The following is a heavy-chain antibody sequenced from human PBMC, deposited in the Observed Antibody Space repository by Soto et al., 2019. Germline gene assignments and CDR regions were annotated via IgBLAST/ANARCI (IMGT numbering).Heavy chain of an antibody. V-gene: IGHV3-30*03. CDR3: ARPLTYYHYYGMDV. Sequence: PGGSLRLSCAASGFTFSSYGMHWVRQAPGKGLEWVAVISYDGSNKYYADSVKGRFTISRDNSKNTLYLQMNSLRAEDTAVYYCARPLTYYHYYGMDVWGQGTTVTVSS. CDR2: ISYDGSNK. CDR1: GFTFSSYG. J-gene: IGHJ6*02.